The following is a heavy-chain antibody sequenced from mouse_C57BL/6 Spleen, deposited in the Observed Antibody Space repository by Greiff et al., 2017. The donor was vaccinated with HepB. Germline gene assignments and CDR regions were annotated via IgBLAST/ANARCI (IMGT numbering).Heavy chain of an antibody. J-gene: IGHJ2*01. D-gene: IGHD1-1*01. Sequence: DVKLVESGPELVKPGDSVKISCKASGYSFTGYFMNWVMQSHGKSLEWIGRINPYNGDTFYNQKFKGKATLTVDKSSSTAHMELRSLTSEDSAVYYCARDPYYYGSSYDYWGQGTTLTVSS. V-gene: IGHV1-20*01. CDR3: ARDPYYYGSSYDY. CDR1: GYSFTGYF. CDR2: INPYNGDT.